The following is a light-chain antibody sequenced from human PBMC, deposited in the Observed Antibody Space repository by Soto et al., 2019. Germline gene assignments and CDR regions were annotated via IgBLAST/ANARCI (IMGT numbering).Light chain of an antibody. CDR2: KAS. CDR3: QYYYSYSWT. V-gene: IGKV1-5*03. J-gene: IGKJ1*01. CDR1: QSISDW. Sequence: DIQMTQSPSTLSASVGDRVTITCRASQSISDWLAWYQQKPGKAPKFLIYKASNLESGIPSRFSGSGSGTEFTLTISSVQTDDFATYYGQYYYSYSWTFGQGTKVEIK.